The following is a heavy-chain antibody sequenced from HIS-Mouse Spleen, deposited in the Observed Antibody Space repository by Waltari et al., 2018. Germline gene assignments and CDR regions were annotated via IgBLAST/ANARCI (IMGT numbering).Heavy chain of an antibody. V-gene: IGHV4-39*07. J-gene: IGHJ2*01. CDR3: AREIPYSSSWYDWYFDL. CDR1: GGSISSSSYY. D-gene: IGHD6-13*01. Sequence: QLQLQESGPGLVKPSETLSLTCTVSGGSISSSSYYWGWIRAPPGKGLDWIGSIYYSGSTYYNPSLKSRVTISVDTSKNQFSLKLSSVTAADTAVYYCAREIPYSSSWYDWYFDLWGRGTLVTVSS. CDR2: IYYSGST.